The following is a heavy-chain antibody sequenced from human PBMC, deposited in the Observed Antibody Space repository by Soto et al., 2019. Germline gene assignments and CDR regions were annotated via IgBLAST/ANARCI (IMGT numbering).Heavy chain of an antibody. D-gene: IGHD3-10*01. CDR2: LGPHENGL. CDR3: TRGTFGDRDS. V-gene: IGHV3-74*01. CDR1: GFTFSGDW. J-gene: IGHJ4*02. Sequence: EVQLVESGGGLVQPGGSLRLSCTDSGFTFSGDWMHWVRQAPGKGLVWVSRLGPHENGLNYADSVKGRFTISRDNAKNTLYVQMINLRVEDTAVYFCTRGTFGDRDSWGQGTLVTVYS.